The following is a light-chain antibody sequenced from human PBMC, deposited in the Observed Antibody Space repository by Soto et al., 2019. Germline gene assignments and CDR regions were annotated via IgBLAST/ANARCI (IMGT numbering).Light chain of an antibody. J-gene: IGKJ4*01. CDR3: QQRSNWPLT. CDR1: QSVSSY. V-gene: IGKV3-11*01. CDR2: DAS. Sequence: EIVLTQSPAALSLSPGGRATISCRASQSVSSYLAWYQQKPGQAPRLLIYDASNRATGIPARFSGSGSGTDFTLTISSLEPEDFAVYYCQQRSNWPLTFGGGTKVDIK.